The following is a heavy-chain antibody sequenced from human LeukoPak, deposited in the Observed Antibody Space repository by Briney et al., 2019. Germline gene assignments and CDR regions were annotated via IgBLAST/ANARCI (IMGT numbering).Heavy chain of an antibody. CDR2: INAGNGNT. CDR1: GYTFTSYA. J-gene: IGHJ4*02. D-gene: IGHD6-13*01. Sequence: ASVKVSCKASGYTFTSYAMHWVRQAPGQRLEWMGSINAGNGNTKYSQKFQGRVTITRDTSASTAYMELSSLRSEDTAVYYCARHPDRAAAGTGFDYWGQGTLVTVSS. V-gene: IGHV1-3*01. CDR3: ARHPDRAAAGTGFDY.